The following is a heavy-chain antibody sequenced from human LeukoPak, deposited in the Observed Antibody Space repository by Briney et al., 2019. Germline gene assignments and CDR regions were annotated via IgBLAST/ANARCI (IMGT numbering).Heavy chain of an antibody. V-gene: IGHV3-23*01. Sequence: HGGSLRLSCAASGFTFSSYPMRWVRQAPGKGLEWVSAISGSGGSTYSAYSVKGRFTISRDNSKNTLYLQMNSLRAEDTAVYYCAKDRHAPGRYCSSTTCFPFDPWGQGTLVTVSS. CDR2: ISGSGGST. D-gene: IGHD2-2*01. CDR3: AKDRHAPGRYCSSTTCFPFDP. J-gene: IGHJ5*02. CDR1: GFTFSSYP.